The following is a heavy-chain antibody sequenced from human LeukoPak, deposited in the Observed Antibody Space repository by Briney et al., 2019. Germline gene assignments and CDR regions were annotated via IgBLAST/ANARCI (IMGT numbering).Heavy chain of an antibody. CDR2: ISGSGGST. CDR1: GFTFSSYA. D-gene: IGHD6-13*01. Sequence: GGSLRLSCAASGFTFSSYAMSWVRQAPGKGLEWVSAISGSGGSTCYADSVKGRFTISRDNSKNTLYLQMNSLRAEDTAVYYCAKAGGERSSSSSWPEYFDYWGQGTLVTVSS. CDR3: AKAGGERSSSSSWPEYFDY. J-gene: IGHJ4*02. V-gene: IGHV3-23*01.